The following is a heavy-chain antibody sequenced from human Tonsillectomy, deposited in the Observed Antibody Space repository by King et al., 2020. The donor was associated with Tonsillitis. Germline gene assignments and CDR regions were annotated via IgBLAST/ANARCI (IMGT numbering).Heavy chain of an antibody. CDR3: VEFRGGL. Sequence: VQLVESGGGLVQPGRSLRLSCSVSGFSFSSYAMHWVRQAPGKGLEYVSAISRNGVVTYYADSVKGRFTISRDNSKNTLYRQMNSLRTEDTAVYYCVEFRGGLWGQGTMVTVSS. V-gene: IGHV3-64D*06. J-gene: IGHJ3*01. D-gene: IGHD3-16*01. CDR1: GFSFSSYA. CDR2: ISRNGVVT.